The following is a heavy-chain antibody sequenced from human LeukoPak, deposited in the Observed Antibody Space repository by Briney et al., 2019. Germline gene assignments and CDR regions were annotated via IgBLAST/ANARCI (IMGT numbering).Heavy chain of an antibody. D-gene: IGHD3-10*01. Sequence: PGGSLRLSCAASGFTFSSYWMSWVRQAPGKGLEWVADIKQDGSEKYYVDSVKGRFTISRDNAKNSLYLQMNSLRAEDTAVYYCAREIDYYGSGSYFGDYWGQGTLVTVSS. J-gene: IGHJ4*02. CDR2: IKQDGSEK. CDR3: AREIDYYGSGSYFGDY. CDR1: GFTFSSYW. V-gene: IGHV3-7*01.